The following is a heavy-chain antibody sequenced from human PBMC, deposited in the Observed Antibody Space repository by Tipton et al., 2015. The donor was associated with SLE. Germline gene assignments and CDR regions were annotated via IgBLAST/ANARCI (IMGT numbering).Heavy chain of an antibody. V-gene: IGHV4-59*01. D-gene: IGHD5-12*01. J-gene: IGHJ4*02. Sequence: TLSLTCTVSGDSISSYYWTWIRQPPGKGLEWIGYIYYSGSTNYNPSLKSRVTISVDTSKDQFSLKLNSVTAADTAVYYCARSDPSYSGYLYWGQGTLVTVSS. CDR2: IYYSGST. CDR1: GDSISSYY. CDR3: ARSDPSYSGYLY.